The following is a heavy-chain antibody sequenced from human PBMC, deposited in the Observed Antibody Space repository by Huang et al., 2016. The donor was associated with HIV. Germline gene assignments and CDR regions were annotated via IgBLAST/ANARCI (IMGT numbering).Heavy chain of an antibody. Sequence: EVQLVESGGGLVQPGGSLGLSCASSGFPFSSYWLHWVRQAPGKGLVWVSRSNSDGSSSGYADSVKGRFTISRDNAKNTLYLQMNSLRAEDTAVYYCVRDPRIQSWLNYFDYWGQGTLVSVSS. CDR2: SNSDGSSS. V-gene: IGHV3-74*01. CDR1: GFPFSSYW. CDR3: VRDPRIQSWLNYFDY. J-gene: IGHJ4*02. D-gene: IGHD3-22*01.